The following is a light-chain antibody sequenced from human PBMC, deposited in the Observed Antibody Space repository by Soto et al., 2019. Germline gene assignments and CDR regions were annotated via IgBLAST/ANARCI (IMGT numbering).Light chain of an antibody. J-gene: IGKJ4*01. CDR2: GAS. Sequence: EIVLTQSPGTLSLSPGERATLSCRASQSISSSYLAWYQQKPGQAPSLLLYGASSRATAIPDRFSGSGSGTDFTLTISRLEPEDFAVHYCQQYGGSLTFGGGTKVEIK. V-gene: IGKV3-20*01. CDR3: QQYGGSLT. CDR1: QSISSSY.